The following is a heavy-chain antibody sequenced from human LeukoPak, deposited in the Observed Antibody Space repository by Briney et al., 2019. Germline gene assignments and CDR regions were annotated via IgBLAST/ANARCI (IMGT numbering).Heavy chain of an antibody. CDR3: ARGAATDAFDI. CDR1: GGSISRYY. CDR2: IYYSGST. V-gene: IGHV4-59*01. Sequence: SETLSLTCTVSGGSISRYYWSWIRQPPGQGLEWIGYIYYSGSTNYNPSLNSRVTISVDTSKNQFSLKLSSVTAADTAVYYCARGAATDAFDIWGQGTMVTVSS. D-gene: IGHD6-13*01. J-gene: IGHJ3*02.